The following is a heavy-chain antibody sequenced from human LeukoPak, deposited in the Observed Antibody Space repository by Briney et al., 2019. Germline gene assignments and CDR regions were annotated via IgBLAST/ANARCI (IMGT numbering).Heavy chain of an antibody. D-gene: IGHD3-9*01. CDR1: GGSFSGYY. CDR3: ARVLRYFDWLSQGPRRPTPPYYYMDV. CDR2: INHSGST. J-gene: IGHJ6*03. V-gene: IGHV4-34*01. Sequence: PSETLSLTCAVYGGSFSGYYWSWIRQSPGKGLEWIGEINHSGSTNYNPSLKSRVTISVDTSKNQFSLKLSSVTAADTAVYYCARVLRYFDWLSQGPRRPTPPYYYMDVWGKGTTVTISS.